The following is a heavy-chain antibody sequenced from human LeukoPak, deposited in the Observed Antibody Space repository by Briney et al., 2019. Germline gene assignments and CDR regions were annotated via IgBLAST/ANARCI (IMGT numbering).Heavy chain of an antibody. D-gene: IGHD2-2*03. CDR2: IYYSGST. CDR1: GGSISSYY. Sequence: SETLSLTGTVSGGSISSYYWSWIRQPPGKGLEWIGYIYYSGSTNYNPSLKSRVTISVDTSKNQFSLKLSSVTAADTAVYYCARYGFYYYGMDVWGQGTTVTVSS. CDR3: ARYGFYYYGMDV. V-gene: IGHV4-59*08. J-gene: IGHJ6*02.